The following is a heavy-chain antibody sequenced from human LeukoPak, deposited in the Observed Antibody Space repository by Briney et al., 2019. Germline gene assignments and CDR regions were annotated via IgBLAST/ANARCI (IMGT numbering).Heavy chain of an antibody. CDR2: ISSSGSTI. CDR1: GFTLSSYE. Sequence: GGSLRLSCAASGFTLSSYEMNWVRQAPGKGLEWVSYISSSGSTIYYADSVKGRFTISRDNAKNSLYLQMNSLRAEDTAVYYCARDGESSSWSRKYYYYGMDVWGQGTTVTVSS. V-gene: IGHV3-48*03. J-gene: IGHJ6*02. CDR3: ARDGESSSWSRKYYYYGMDV. D-gene: IGHD6-13*01.